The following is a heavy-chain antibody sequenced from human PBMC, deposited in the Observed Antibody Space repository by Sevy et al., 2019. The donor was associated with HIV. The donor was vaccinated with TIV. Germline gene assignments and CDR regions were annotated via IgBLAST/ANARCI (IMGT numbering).Heavy chain of an antibody. CDR1: GFSFSQYS. CDR2: ISGTSGTI. J-gene: IGHJ4*02. V-gene: IGHV3-48*02. CDR3: GGVVLYYDANYCDY. D-gene: IGHD3-22*01. Sequence: GGSLRLSCAASGFSFSQYSMNWVRQAPGKGLEWLSYISGTSGTIYYAASVKGRFTISRDNAKNSVYLQMNSLRDEDTAVYYCGGVVLYYDANYCDYWGQGALVTVSS.